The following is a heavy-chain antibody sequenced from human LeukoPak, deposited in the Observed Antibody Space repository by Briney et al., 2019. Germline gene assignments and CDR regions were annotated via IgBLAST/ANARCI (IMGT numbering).Heavy chain of an antibody. CDR1: GFTFSSHN. J-gene: IGHJ4*02. Sequence: PGGSLRLSCAASGFTFSSHNMNWVRQAPGKGLEWVSSISGRGNYIFYADSVKGRFTISRDSAKNSLSLQMNSLRAEDTAVYYCAKDQGFDYYDSSGYYLDYWGEGSLLTVSS. CDR3: AKDQGFDYYDSSGYYLDY. CDR2: ISGRGNYI. V-gene: IGHV3-21*01. D-gene: IGHD3-22*01.